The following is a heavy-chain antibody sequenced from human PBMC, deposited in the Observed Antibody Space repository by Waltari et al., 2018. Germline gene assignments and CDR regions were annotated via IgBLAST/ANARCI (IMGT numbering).Heavy chain of an antibody. D-gene: IGHD3-22*01. V-gene: IGHV3-49*03. Sequence: EVQLVESGGGLVQPGRSLRLSCTASEFTFGDYAMSWFRQAPGKGLEWVGFIRSKAYGGTTEYAASVKGRFTISRDDSKSIAYLQMNSLKTEDTAVYYCTRYYYDSSGYYYLFDYWGQGTLVTVSS. CDR3: TRYYYDSSGYYYLFDY. J-gene: IGHJ4*02. CDR1: EFTFGDYA. CDR2: IRSKAYGGTT.